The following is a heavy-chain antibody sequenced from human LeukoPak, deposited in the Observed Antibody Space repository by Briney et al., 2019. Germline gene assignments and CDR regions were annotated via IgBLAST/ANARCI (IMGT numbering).Heavy chain of an antibody. CDR1: GFTFSSYS. CDR2: ISSSSSYI. CDR3: AKSRPTTVTASFEAP. V-gene: IGHV3-21*04. J-gene: IGHJ5*02. Sequence: GGSLRLSCAASGFTFSSYSMNWVRQAPGKGLEWVSSISSSSSYIYYADSVKGRFTISRDNSKDTLYLQMNSLRAEDTATYYCAKSRPTTVTASFEAPWGQGTLVTVSS. D-gene: IGHD4-11*01.